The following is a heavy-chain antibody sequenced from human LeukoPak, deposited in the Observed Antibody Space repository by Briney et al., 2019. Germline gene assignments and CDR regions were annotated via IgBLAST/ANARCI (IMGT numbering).Heavy chain of an antibody. CDR1: GYSFSNYW. CDR2: IKEDGSEK. Sequence: PGGSLRLSCVASGYSFSNYWMSWVRQAPGKGLEWVANIKEDGSEKYYVDSVKGRFTISRDNAKNSLYLQMNSLRAEDTAVYYCARVTMVAAASYNWFVPWGQGTLVTVSS. J-gene: IGHJ5*02. D-gene: IGHD2-15*01. V-gene: IGHV3-7*02. CDR3: ARVTMVAAASYNWFVP.